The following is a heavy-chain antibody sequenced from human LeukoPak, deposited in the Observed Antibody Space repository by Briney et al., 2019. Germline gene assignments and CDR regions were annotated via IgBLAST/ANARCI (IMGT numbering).Heavy chain of an antibody. CDR2: INSDGSST. V-gene: IGHV3-74*01. Sequence: PGGSLRLSCAASGFIFSSYWMHWVRQAPGKGLVWVSRINSDGSSTSYADSVKGRFTISRDNAKNTLYLQMNSLRAEDTAVYYCAKKATAAAGPSYFDYWGQGTLVTVSS. CDR1: GFIFSSYW. CDR3: AKKATAAAGPSYFDY. D-gene: IGHD6-13*01. J-gene: IGHJ4*02.